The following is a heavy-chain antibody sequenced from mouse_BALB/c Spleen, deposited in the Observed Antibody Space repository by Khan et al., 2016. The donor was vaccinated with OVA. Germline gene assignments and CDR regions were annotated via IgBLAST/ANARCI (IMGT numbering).Heavy chain of an antibody. V-gene: IGHV9-3-1*01. Sequence: QIQLVQSGPELKKPGETVMISCKTSGYTFTNFGMNWVKQAPGKGLKWMGWINTYTGEPTYDDDFRGRFAFSLETSATTAYLQINNRKNEDTATYFCARVGNYWYVDVWGAGTPVTVSS. D-gene: IGHD2-1*01. CDR1: GYTFTNFG. J-gene: IGHJ1*01. CDR2: INTYTGEP. CDR3: ARVGNYWYVDV.